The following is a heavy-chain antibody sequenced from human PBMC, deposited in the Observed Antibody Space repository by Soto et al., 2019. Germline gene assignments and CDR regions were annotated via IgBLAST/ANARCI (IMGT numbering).Heavy chain of an antibody. D-gene: IGHD4-17*01. CDR1: GFSLSTSGMC. J-gene: IGHJ6*02. V-gene: IGHV2-70*01. CDR3: ARIPFYGDYYYGMDV. CDR2: IDWDDDK. Sequence: GSGPTLVNPTHTLTLTCTFSGFSLSTSGMCVSWIRQPPGKALEWLALIDWDDDKYYSTSLKTRLTISKDTSKNQVVLTMTNMDPVDTATYYCARIPFYGDYYYGMDVWGQGTTVTVSS.